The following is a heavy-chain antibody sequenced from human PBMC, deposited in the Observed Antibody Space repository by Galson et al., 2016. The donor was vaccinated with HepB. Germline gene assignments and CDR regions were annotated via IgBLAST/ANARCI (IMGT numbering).Heavy chain of an antibody. J-gene: IGHJ6*02. D-gene: IGHD3-3*01. CDR3: ARSGDFRSGYSGYGMDV. Sequence: SLRLSCAASGLNVSSSYMSWVRQAPGRGLEWVSVVYAGGTTKYYADSVTGRFTISRDNSKNTLYLQMNSLRGEDTALYYCARSGDFRSGYSGYGMDVWGQGTTVTVSS. V-gene: IGHV3-66*01. CDR2: VYAGGTTK. CDR1: GLNVSSSY.